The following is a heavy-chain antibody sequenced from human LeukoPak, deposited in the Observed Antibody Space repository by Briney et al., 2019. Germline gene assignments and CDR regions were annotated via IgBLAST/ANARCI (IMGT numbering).Heavy chain of an antibody. CDR3: ASGANYDSSGYADY. J-gene: IGHJ4*02. Sequence: GGSLRLSCAASGFTFSSYSMNWVRQAPGKGLEWVSCISSSSSTIYYADSVKGRFTISRDNAKNSLYLQMNSLRAEDTAVYYCASGANYDSSGYADYWGRGTLVTVSS. CDR1: GFTFSSYS. CDR2: ISSSSSTI. V-gene: IGHV3-48*01. D-gene: IGHD3-22*01.